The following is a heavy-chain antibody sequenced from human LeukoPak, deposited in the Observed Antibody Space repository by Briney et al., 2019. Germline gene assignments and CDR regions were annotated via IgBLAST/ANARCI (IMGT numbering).Heavy chain of an antibody. CDR2: IYYSGST. CDR1: GGSISSSSYY. J-gene: IGHJ4*02. CDR3: ARDATMT. D-gene: IGHD3-22*01. V-gene: IGHV4-39*07. Sequence: PSETLSLTCTVSGGSISSSSYYWGWIRQPPGKGLEWIGSIYYSGSTYYNPSLKSRVTISVDTSKNQFSLKLSSVTAADTAVYYCARDATMTWGQGTLVTVSS.